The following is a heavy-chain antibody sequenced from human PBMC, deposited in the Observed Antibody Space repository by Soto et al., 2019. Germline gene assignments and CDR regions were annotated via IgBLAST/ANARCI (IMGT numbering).Heavy chain of an antibody. V-gene: IGHV3-30*03. D-gene: IGHD1-20*01. CDR2: ISYDGGNK. Sequence: TGGSLRLSCGASGFTFSSYGMNWVRQAPGKGLEWVAVISYDGGNKYYADSVKGQFTISRDNSENMLYLQMNSLRVEDTALYYCVRDHNWAFDYWAPGTLVTVSS. CDR1: GFTFSSYG. CDR3: VRDHNWAFDY. J-gene: IGHJ4*02.